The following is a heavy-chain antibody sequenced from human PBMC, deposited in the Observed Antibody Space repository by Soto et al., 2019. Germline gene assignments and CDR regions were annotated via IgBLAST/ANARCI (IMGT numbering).Heavy chain of an antibody. J-gene: IGHJ4*02. CDR1: GYTFTSYG. D-gene: IGHD6-19*01. Sequence: ASVKVSCKASGYTFTSYGISWVRQAPGQRLEWMRWISAYNSNTNYAQKLQSRVTMTTDTSTSTAYMELRSLRSDDTAVYYCARSEGLVQLNYFDNWGQGTLVTVSS. V-gene: IGHV1-18*01. CDR3: ARSEGLVQLNYFDN. CDR2: ISAYNSNT.